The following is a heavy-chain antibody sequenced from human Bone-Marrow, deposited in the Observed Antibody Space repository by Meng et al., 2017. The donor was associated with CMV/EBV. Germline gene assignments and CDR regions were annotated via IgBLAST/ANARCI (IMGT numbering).Heavy chain of an antibody. V-gene: IGHV1-3*01. Sequence: QVQLVQSGAEVKKPGASVKVSCKASGYTFTSYTIHWLRQAPGQSLEWMGWINAGNGNTIYSQEFQGRVTITRDTSATTAYMELSSLISEDTAVYYCARGVSGYSSGWYSWYFDLWGRGTRVTVAS. J-gene: IGHJ2*01. CDR1: GYTFTSYT. CDR3: ARGVSGYSSGWYSWYFDL. D-gene: IGHD6-19*01. CDR2: INAGNGNT.